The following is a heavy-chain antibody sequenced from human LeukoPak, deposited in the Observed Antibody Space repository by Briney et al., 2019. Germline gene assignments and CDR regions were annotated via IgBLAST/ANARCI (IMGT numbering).Heavy chain of an antibody. D-gene: IGHD2-2*02. CDR2: IYYSGST. J-gene: IGHJ5*02. Sequence: SETLSLTCTVSGGSISSYYWSWIRQPPGKGLEWIGYIYYSGSTNYNPSLKSRVTISVDTSKNQFSLKLSSVTAADTAVYYCARGYCSSTSCSTFGFDPWGQGTLVTVSS. CDR1: GGSISSYY. CDR3: ARGYCSSTSCSTFGFDP. V-gene: IGHV4-59*01.